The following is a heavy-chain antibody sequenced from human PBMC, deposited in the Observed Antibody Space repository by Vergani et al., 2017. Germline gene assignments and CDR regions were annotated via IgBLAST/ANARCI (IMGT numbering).Heavy chain of an antibody. D-gene: IGHD6-13*01. V-gene: IGHV4-34*01. J-gene: IGHJ4*02. Sequence: QVQLQQWGAGLLKPSETLSLTCAVYGGSFSGYYWSWIRQPPGKGLEWIGEINHSGSTNYNPSLKSRVTISVDTSKNQFSLKLSSVTAADTAVYYCAREGLGIAAAGVFDYWGQGTLVTVSS. CDR2: INHSGST. CDR3: AREGLGIAAAGVFDY. CDR1: GGSFSGYY.